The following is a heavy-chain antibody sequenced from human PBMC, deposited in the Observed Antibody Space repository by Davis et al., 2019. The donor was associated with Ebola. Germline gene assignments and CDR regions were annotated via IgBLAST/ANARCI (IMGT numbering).Heavy chain of an antibody. J-gene: IGHJ4*02. CDR2: ISAYNGNT. CDR3: ARDLRTLYYYDSSGPTGRFDY. Sequence: ASVKVSCKASGYTFTSYGISWVRQAPGQGLEWMGWISAYNGNTNYAQKLQGRVTMTTDTSTSTAYMELRSLRSDDTAVYYCARDLRTLYYYDSSGPTGRFDYWGQGTLVTVSS. CDR1: GYTFTSYG. V-gene: IGHV1-18*01. D-gene: IGHD3-22*01.